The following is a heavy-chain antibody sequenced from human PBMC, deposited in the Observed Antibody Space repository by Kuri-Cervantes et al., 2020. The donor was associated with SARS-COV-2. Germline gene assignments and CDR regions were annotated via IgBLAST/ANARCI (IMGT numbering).Heavy chain of an antibody. CDR2: ISYDGSNK. D-gene: IGHD6-13*01. V-gene: IGHV3-30*03. CDR1: GFTFSNFA. Sequence: GESLKISCAASGFTFSNFAMSWVRQAPGKGLEWVAVISYDGSNKYYADSVKGRFTISRDNSKNTLYLQMNSLKTEDTAVYYCTTDAAGYSSSWYRVGLDVWGQGTTVTVSS. CDR3: TTDAAGYSSSWYRVGLDV. J-gene: IGHJ6*02.